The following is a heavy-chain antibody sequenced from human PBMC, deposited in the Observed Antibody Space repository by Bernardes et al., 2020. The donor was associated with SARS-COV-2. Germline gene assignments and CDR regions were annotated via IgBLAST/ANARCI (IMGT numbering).Heavy chain of an antibody. CDR2: ISSNGGST. CDR1: GFTFSSYA. Sequence: GGSLRLSCAASGFTFSSYAMNWVRQAPGKGLEYVSAISSNGGSTYYANSVKGRFTISRDNSKNTLYLQMGSLRAEDMAVYYCARVEYSGYDFGALDYWGQGTLVTVYS. V-gene: IGHV3-64*01. D-gene: IGHD5-12*01. CDR3: ARVEYSGYDFGALDY. J-gene: IGHJ4*02.